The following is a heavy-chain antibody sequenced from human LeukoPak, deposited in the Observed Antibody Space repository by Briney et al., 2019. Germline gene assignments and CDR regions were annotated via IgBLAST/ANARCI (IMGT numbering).Heavy chain of an antibody. V-gene: IGHV1-69*13. D-gene: IGHD6-19*01. Sequence: SVKVSCKTSGGTFSSYTISWVRQAPGQGLEWMGGIIPIFGTPHYAQKFQGRVTITADEATSTAYMELSRLRSDDTAVYYCARVLFYSSGNKSNRVDYWGQGTLVTVSS. CDR3: ARVLFYSSGNKSNRVDY. CDR2: IIPIFGTP. J-gene: IGHJ4*02. CDR1: GGTFSSYT.